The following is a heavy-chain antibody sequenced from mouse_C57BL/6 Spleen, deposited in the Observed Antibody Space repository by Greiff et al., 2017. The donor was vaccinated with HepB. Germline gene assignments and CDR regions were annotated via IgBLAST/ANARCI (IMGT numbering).Heavy chain of an antibody. CDR2: IDPSDSYT. CDR3: AREAN. D-gene: IGHD3-2*02. Sequence: VQLQQPGAELVKPGASVKLSCKASGYTFTSYWMQWVKQRPGQGLEWIGEIDPSDSYTNYNQKFKGKATLTVDTSSSTAYMQLSSLTSEDSAVYYCAREANWGQGTTLTVSS. CDR1: GYTFTSYW. J-gene: IGHJ2*01. V-gene: IGHV1-50*01.